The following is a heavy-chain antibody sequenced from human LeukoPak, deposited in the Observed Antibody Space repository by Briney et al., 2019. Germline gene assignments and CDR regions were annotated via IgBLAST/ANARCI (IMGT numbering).Heavy chain of an antibody. J-gene: IGHJ4*02. Sequence: SGGALRLSCAASGFTFSSYGMHWVRQAPGKGVEGVAVISYDGSNKYYADSVKGRFTISRDNSKNTLYLQMNSLRAEDTAVYYCAKTVVRGVSYYSDYWGQGTLVTVSS. CDR1: GFTFSSYG. CDR2: ISYDGSNK. CDR3: AKTVVRGVSYYSDY. D-gene: IGHD3-10*01. V-gene: IGHV3-30*18.